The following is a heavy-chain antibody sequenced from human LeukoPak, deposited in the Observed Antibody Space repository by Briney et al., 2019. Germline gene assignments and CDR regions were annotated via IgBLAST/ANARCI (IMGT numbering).Heavy chain of an antibody. Sequence: SETLSLTCTVSGGSISSSSYYWGWIRQPPGKGLEWIGSIYYSGSTYYNPSLKSRVTISVDTSKNQFSLKLSSVTAADTAVYYCARLHCGGDCYSFDYWGQGTLVTVSS. CDR2: IYYSGST. J-gene: IGHJ4*02. CDR3: ARLHCGGDCYSFDY. D-gene: IGHD2-21*02. V-gene: IGHV4-39*01. CDR1: GGSISSSSYY.